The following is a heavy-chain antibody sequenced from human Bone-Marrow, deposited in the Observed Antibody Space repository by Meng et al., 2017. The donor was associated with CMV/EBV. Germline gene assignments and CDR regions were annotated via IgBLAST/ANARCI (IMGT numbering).Heavy chain of an antibody. CDR1: GYSFTSYW. CDR2: IYPGDSGT. J-gene: IGHJ6*02. V-gene: IGHV5-51*01. CDR3: ARHAIYNDYYYGMDA. Sequence: GGSLRLSCKGSGYSFTSYWIGWVRQMPGKGLEWMGIIYPGDSGTRYSPSFQGQVTISADKSISTAYLQWSSLKASDTAMYYCARHAIYNDYYYGMDAWGQGTMVTVSS. D-gene: IGHD1-1*01.